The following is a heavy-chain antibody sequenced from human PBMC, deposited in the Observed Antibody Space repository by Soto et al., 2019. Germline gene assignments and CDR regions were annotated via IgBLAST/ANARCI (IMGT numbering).Heavy chain of an antibody. CDR2: INAGNGNT. CDR1: GYTFTSYA. CDR3: ARGLIRGGYCNNGVCNYYYYYGMDV. D-gene: IGHD2-8*01. V-gene: IGHV1-3*01. Sequence: ASVKVSCKASGYTFTSYAMHWVRQAPGQRLEWMGWINAGNGNTKYSQKFQGRVTIARDTSASTAYMELSSLRSEDTAVYYCARGLIRGGYCNNGVCNYYYYYGMDVWGQGTTVTVSS. J-gene: IGHJ6*02.